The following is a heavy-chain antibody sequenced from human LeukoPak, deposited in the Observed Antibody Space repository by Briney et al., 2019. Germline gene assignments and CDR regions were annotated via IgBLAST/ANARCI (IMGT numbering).Heavy chain of an antibody. CDR3: AKEIWPTVTIPGRTYFDY. D-gene: IGHD4-17*01. CDR1: AFTFSSYG. V-gene: IGHV3-30*02. J-gene: IGHJ4*02. Sequence: GGSLTLSCAASAFTFSSYGMHWVRPAPGKGLEWVAFMRYDGSNKKYADSVKGRFTISRDNSENTLYLQMNSLRTEDTAVYSCAKEIWPTVTIPGRTYFDYWGQGTLVTVSS. CDR2: MRYDGSNK.